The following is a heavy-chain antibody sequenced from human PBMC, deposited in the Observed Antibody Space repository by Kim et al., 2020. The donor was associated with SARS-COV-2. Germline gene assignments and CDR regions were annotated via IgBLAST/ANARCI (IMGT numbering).Heavy chain of an antibody. CDR3: ARAGVYCSGGSCYGS. Sequence: GESLKISCKGSGYSFTSYWIGWVRQMPGKGLEWMGIIYPGDSDTRYSPSFQGQVTISADKSISTAYLQWSSLKASDTAMYYCARAGVYCSGGSCYGSWGQGTLVTVSS. J-gene: IGHJ5*02. CDR2: IYPGDSDT. V-gene: IGHV5-51*01. D-gene: IGHD2-15*01. CDR1: GYSFTSYW.